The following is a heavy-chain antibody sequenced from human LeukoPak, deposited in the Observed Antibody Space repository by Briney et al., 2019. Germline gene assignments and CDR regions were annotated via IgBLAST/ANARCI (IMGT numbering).Heavy chain of an antibody. CDR3: ARGDSSSWYSNRFDP. CDR2: IYTSGST. D-gene: IGHD6-13*01. Sequence: SETLSLTCTVSGDSISSGSYYWNWIRQPAGKGLEWIGRIYTSGSTNYSPSLKSRVTISLDMSKNQFSLELSSVTAADTAVYYCARGDSSSWYSNRFDPWGQGTLVTVSS. CDR1: GDSISSGSYY. J-gene: IGHJ5*02. V-gene: IGHV4-61*02.